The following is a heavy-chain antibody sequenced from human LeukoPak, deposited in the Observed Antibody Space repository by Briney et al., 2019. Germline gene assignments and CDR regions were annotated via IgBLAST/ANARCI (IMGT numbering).Heavy chain of an antibody. V-gene: IGHV3-48*01. CDR3: ARRGDSPMIGDH. CDR1: VLTFSRYG. J-gene: IGHJ4*02. Sequence: SGGSLRLSCAASVLTFSRYGMNWVRQAPGKGLEWLSYLSNTGNIHYAQSVKGRFTISRDNAKSSLYLQMDGLRAEDTAVYYCARRGDSPMIGDHWGQGILVTVAS. CDR2: LSNTGNI. D-gene: IGHD3-10*02.